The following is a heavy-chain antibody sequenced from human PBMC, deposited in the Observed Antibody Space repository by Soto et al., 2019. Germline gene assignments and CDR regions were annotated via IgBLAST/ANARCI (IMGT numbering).Heavy chain of an antibody. CDR1: GGSISRYY. Sequence: QVQLQESGPGLVKPSETLSLTCTVSGGSISRYYWSWIRQPPGKGLEWIGYVYYSGSTNNNPSLKSQVTISVDTSKTQFSLKLSSVTAADTAVYYCARGLDYYDSSTHAFDIWGQGTMVTVSS. CDR2: VYYSGST. V-gene: IGHV4-59*01. D-gene: IGHD3-22*01. CDR3: ARGLDYYDSSTHAFDI. J-gene: IGHJ3*02.